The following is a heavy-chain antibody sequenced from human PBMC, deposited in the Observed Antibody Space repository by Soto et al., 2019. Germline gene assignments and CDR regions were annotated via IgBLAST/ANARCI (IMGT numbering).Heavy chain of an antibody. V-gene: IGHV3-66*01. CDR2: IYSGGST. Sequence: PGGSLRLSCAASGFTVSSNYMSWVRQAPGKGLEWVSVIYSGGSTYYADSVKGRFTISRDNSKNTLYLQMNSLRAEDTAVYYCARVVIECGGNGGFDYWGQAPLVTVSS. D-gene: IGHD2-15*01. J-gene: IGHJ4*02. CDR3: ARVVIECGGNGGFDY. CDR1: GFTVSSNY.